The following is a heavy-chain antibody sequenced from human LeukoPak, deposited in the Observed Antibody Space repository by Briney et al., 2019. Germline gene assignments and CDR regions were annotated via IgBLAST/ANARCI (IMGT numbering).Heavy chain of an antibody. D-gene: IGHD3-10*01. CDR3: ARGAIWFGESQRAFDI. CDR1: GYTFTGYD. CDR2: VNPNSGGT. Sequence: ASVKVSCKAAGYTFTGYDMPWGREAPGQGRGWMGWVNPNSGGTNYAQKCQGRVTMTRDTSISTAYMELSRLRSDDTAVYYCARGAIWFGESQRAFDIWGQGTMVTVSS. V-gene: IGHV1-2*02. J-gene: IGHJ3*02.